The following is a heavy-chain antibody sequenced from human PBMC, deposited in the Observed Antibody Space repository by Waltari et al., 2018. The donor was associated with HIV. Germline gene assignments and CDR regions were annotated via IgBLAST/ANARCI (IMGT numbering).Heavy chain of an antibody. CDR1: DFSIRDNY. Sequence: EVQLITTGGDLVPPGDSLRLACLASDFSIRDNYITWVRQTPGTGLEWVSVLYSDGISHYSNSVRGRFLVSRDTSKKTGFLHMQSLRVEDTALYFCTKGVKFYGPWGQGTQVTVSP. CDR3: TKGVKFYGP. J-gene: IGHJ5*02. V-gene: IGHV3-53*05. D-gene: IGHD2-21*01. CDR2: LYSDGIS.